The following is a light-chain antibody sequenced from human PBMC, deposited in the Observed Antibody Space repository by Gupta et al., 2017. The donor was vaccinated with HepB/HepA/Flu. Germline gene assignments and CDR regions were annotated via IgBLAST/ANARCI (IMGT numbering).Light chain of an antibody. CDR2: DAS. CDR3: QQRSSWPLT. V-gene: IGKV3-11*01. J-gene: IGKJ4*01. CDR1: QSVSSY. Sequence: EIVLTQSPATLSLSPGERATLSCRASQSVSSYLAGYQQKPGQAPRLLIYDASGRATGIPARFSGSGSGTDFTLTISSLEPEDFAVYYCQQRSSWPLTFGGGTKVEIK.